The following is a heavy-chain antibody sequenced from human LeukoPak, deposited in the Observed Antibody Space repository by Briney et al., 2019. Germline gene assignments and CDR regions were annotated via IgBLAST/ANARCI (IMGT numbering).Heavy chain of an antibody. CDR2: TYYRSKWYN. CDR1: GDSVSSNSAA. D-gene: IGHD3-10*01. CDR3: ARDTGEWFGELLDNWFDP. V-gene: IGHV6-1*01. Sequence: SQTLSLTCAISGDSVSSNSAAWNWIRQSPSRGLEWLGRTYYRSKWYNDYAVSVKSRITINPDTSKNQFSLQLNSVTPEDTAVYYCARDTGEWFGELLDNWFDPWGQGTLVTVSS. J-gene: IGHJ5*02.